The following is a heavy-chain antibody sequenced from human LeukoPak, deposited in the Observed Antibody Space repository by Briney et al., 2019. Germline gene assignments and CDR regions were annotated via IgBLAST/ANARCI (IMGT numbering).Heavy chain of an antibody. J-gene: IGHJ4*02. CDR1: GFTFRSSA. CDR2: FSGTSTN. D-gene: IGHD6-19*01. CDR3: AKLKQWQPQRYFFEY. V-gene: IGHV3-23*01. Sequence: GGSLRLSCAASGFTFRSSAMSWVRQAPGKGLEWVSTFSGTSTNSYADAVKGRVTISRDNSKNTLYLQMNSLRGEETGVYYCAKLKQWQPQRYFFEYWGQGALVTV.